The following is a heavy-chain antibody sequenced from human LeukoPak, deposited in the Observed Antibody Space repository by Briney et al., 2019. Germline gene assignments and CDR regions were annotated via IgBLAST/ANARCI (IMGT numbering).Heavy chain of an antibody. CDR3: AREEAAADNNWFDP. V-gene: IGHV1-2*02. CDR2: INPNSGGT. D-gene: IGHD6-13*01. CDR1: GYTFIGYY. Sequence: ASVKVSCKASGYTFIGYYMHWVRQAPGQGLEWMGWINPNSGGTKYAQKFQGRVTMTRDTSIRTAYMELSRLRSDGTAVYYCAREEAAADNNWFDPWGQGTLVTVSS. J-gene: IGHJ5*02.